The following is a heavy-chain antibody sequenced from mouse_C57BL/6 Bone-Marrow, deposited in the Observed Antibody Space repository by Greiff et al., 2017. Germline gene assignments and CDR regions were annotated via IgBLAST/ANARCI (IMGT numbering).Heavy chain of an antibody. J-gene: IGHJ4*01. CDR2: ISSGGSYT. Sequence: EVQGVESGGDLVKPGGSLKLSCAASGFTFSSYGMSWVRQTPDKRLEWVATISSGGSYTYYPDSVKGRFTISRDNAKNTLYLQRSSLTSEETAMYYCARRGGGYAMDYWGQGTSVTVSS. CDR1: GFTFSSYG. CDR3: ARRGGGYAMDY. V-gene: IGHV5-6*01.